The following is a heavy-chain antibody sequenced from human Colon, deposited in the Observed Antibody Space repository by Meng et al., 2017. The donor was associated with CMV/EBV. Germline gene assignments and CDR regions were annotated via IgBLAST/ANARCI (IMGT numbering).Heavy chain of an antibody. D-gene: IGHD3-16*01. CDR3: VRGHYDGA. CDR2: IRYDGTNE. J-gene: IGHJ4*03. V-gene: IGHV3-30*02. CDR1: GFIFSSYG. Sequence: GESLKISCAVSGFIFSSYGMHWVRQAPGKGLEWVAFIRYDGTNEYYADSVKGRFTISRDNSKNTLYLQMNSLRVEDTAVYFCVRGHYDGAWGHGTLVTVSS.